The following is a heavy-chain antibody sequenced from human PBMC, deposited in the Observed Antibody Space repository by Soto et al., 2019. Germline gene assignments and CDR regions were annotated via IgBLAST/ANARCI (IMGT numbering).Heavy chain of an antibody. Sequence: QVQLVESGGGVVQPGRSLRLSCAASGFIFSSYGMHWVRQTPGKGLEWVAVIWYDGSNEYYADSVKGRFTISRDNSKNTLYLKINSMRADDTAVYYCARDPLTRVAHYSGMDVWGQGTTVTVSS. J-gene: IGHJ6*02. CDR1: GFIFSSYG. CDR3: ARDPLTRVAHYSGMDV. V-gene: IGHV3-33*01. CDR2: IWYDGSNE. D-gene: IGHD2-15*01.